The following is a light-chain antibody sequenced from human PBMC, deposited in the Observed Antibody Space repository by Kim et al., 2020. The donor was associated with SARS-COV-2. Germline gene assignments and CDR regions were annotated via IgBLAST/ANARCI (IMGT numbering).Light chain of an antibody. CDR3: QQYGSSPST. J-gene: IGKJ4*01. V-gene: IGKV3-20*01. Sequence: EIVLTQSPGTLSLSPGERATLSCRASQSVSSSYLAWYQQKPGQAPRLLIYDASSRATGIPDRFSGSGSGTDFTLTISRLEPEDFAVYYCQQYGSSPSTFGGGTKVDIK. CDR1: QSVSSSY. CDR2: DAS.